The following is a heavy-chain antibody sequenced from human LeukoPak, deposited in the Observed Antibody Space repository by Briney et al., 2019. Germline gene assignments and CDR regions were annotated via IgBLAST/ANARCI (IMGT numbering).Heavy chain of an antibody. J-gene: IGHJ4*02. CDR1: GFTFDDYG. V-gene: IGHV3-23*01. CDR3: ARDSGSY. CDR2: ISGNGAST. D-gene: IGHD1-14*01. Sequence: GGSLRLSCAASGFTFDDYGMGWVRQAPGKGLEWVSIISGNGASTNYADSVKGRFTISRDNSKNTLNVQMNSLSVEDTAVYYCARDSGSYWGQGTLVTVSS.